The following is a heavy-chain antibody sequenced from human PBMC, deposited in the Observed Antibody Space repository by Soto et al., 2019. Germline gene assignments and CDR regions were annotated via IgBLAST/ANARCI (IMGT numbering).Heavy chain of an antibody. CDR3: MREVWAGQCVEP. CDR2: RNAGNGDT. V-gene: IGHV1-3*01. Sequence: QVQLVQSGAEVKKPGASVKVSCKASGYAFTSYAVHWVRQTPGQRLEWMGCRNAGNGDTNYSPRFQGRVTFTRDTSANTAYMELSSLTSEDTAVYFCMREVWAGQCVEPWGQGTLVTVSS. CDR1: GYAFTSYA. D-gene: IGHD3-16*01. J-gene: IGHJ5*02.